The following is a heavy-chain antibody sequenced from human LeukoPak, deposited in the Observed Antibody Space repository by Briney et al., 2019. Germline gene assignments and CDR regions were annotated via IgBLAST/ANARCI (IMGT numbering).Heavy chain of an antibody. V-gene: IGHV4-4*07. Sequence: SETLSLTCTVSGDSISSYSWSWIRQPAGKGLEWIGRMYTIDSSDYNPSLKSRVTMSVDTSKNQFSLNLRSVNAADTAVYYCARGLRAVAGSSGFDYWGQGILVTISS. CDR3: ARGLRAVAGSSGFDY. CDR2: MYTIDSS. D-gene: IGHD6-19*01. CDR1: GDSISSYS. J-gene: IGHJ4*02.